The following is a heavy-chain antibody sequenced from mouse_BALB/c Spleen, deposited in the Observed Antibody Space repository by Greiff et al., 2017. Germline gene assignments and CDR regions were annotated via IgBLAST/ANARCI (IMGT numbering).Heavy chain of an antibody. D-gene: IGHD2-1*01. CDR1: GFTFNTYA. CDR2: IRSKSNNYAT. J-gene: IGHJ2*01. V-gene: IGHV10-1*01. CDR3: VRRGDGNSFDY. Sequence: EVKLVESGGGLVQPKGSLKLSCAASGFTFNTYAMPWVRQAPGKGLEWVAGIRSKSNNYATYYADSVKVRFTISRDDSKSMLYLQMNNLKTEDTAMYYCVRRGDGNSFDYWGQGTTVTVSS.